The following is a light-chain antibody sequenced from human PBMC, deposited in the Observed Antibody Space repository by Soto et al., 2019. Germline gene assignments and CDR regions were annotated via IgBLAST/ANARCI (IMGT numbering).Light chain of an antibody. J-gene: IGKJ1*01. V-gene: IGKV3-20*01. CDR3: QHYVTSLTT. CDR1: QSVGGF. Sequence: EFVLTQSPATLSLSPGERATLSCRARQSVGGFLAWYQQKPGQAPRLLIFGASSRVTGIPDRFIGSGSGTDFTLTISRLEPEDFAVYYCQHYVTSLTTFGQGTKV. CDR2: GAS.